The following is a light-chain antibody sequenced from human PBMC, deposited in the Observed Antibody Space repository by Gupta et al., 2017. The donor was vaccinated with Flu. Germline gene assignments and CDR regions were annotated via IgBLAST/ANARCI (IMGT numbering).Light chain of an antibody. Sequence: DIQMTPSPSSLSASVGDRVTITCRASQSINSYLNWYQQKPGKVPKVLIYAASGLQSGVPPRFSGSGSGTAFTFTISSLQPEDFATYYCQQSYSIPWTFGQGTKVEIK. CDR3: QQSYSIPWT. J-gene: IGKJ1*01. CDR2: AAS. CDR1: QSINSY. V-gene: IGKV1-39*01.